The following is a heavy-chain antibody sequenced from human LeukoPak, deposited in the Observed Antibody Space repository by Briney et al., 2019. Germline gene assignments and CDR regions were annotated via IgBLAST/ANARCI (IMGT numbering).Heavy chain of an antibody. D-gene: IGHD1-26*01. V-gene: IGHV3-43*02. Sequence: PRRSLRLSCAASGLTFYDYAMHWGRQAPGKGLEWVSLISGDGGSTYYADSVKGRFTISRDNSKNSLYLQMNSLRTEDTALYYCAKDRPRGSYYGDGMDVWGQGTTVTVSS. CDR3: AKDRPRGSYYGDGMDV. CDR1: GLTFYDYA. CDR2: ISGDGGST. J-gene: IGHJ6*02.